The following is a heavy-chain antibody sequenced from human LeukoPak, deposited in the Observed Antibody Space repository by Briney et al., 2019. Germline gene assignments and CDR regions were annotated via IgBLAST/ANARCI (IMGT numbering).Heavy chain of an antibody. CDR3: ARPAPGEFSFLIDY. CDR1: GFTFSSYG. V-gene: IGHV3-33*01. CDR2: IWYDGSNK. J-gene: IGHJ4*02. D-gene: IGHD3-16*02. Sequence: GSLRLSCAASGFTFSSYGMHWVRQAPGKGLEWVAVIWYDGSNKYYADSVKGRFTISRDNSKNTLYLQMNSLRADDTAVYYCARPAPGEFSFLIDYWGQGTLVTVSS.